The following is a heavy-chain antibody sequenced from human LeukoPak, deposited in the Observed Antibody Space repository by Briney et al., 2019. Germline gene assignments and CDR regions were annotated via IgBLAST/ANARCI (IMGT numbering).Heavy chain of an antibody. J-gene: IGHJ3*02. CDR2: INHSGST. D-gene: IGHD3-10*01. CDR3: ARDALLWFGELPFRGAFDI. V-gene: IGHV4-59*12. Sequence: SETLSLTCTVSGGSISSYYWSWIRQPAGKGLEWIGEINHSGSTNYNPSLKSRVTISVDTSKNQFSLKLSSVTAADTAVYYCARDALLWFGELPFRGAFDIWGQGTMVTVSS. CDR1: GGSISSYY.